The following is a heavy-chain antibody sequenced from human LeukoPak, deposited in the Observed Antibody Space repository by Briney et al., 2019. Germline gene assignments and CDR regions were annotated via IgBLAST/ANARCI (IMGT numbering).Heavy chain of an antibody. CDR1: GFTFSSYA. V-gene: IGHV3-30-3*01. D-gene: IGHD3-10*01. J-gene: IGHJ3*02. CDR3: ARDRRLLWFGELEYGAFDI. CDR2: ISYDGSNK. Sequence: GRSLRLSCAASGFTFSSYAMHWVRQAPGKGLEWVAVISYDGSNKYYADSVKGRFTISRDNSKNTLYLQMNSLRAEDTAVYYCARDRRLLWFGELEYGAFDIWGQGTMVTVSS.